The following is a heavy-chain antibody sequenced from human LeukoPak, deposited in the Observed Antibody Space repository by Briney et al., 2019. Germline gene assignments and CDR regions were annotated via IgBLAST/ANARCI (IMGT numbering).Heavy chain of an antibody. CDR1: GYTFTADY. D-gene: IGHD3-3*01. CDR3: ARGNGYGYDW. Sequence: ASLKVSSAASGYTFTADYMHCVREAPGQGLEWMGWINPNSGGTNYAQKFQGSVTMTRDTSISTDYMEPSRLRSDDTAVYYCARGNGYGYDWWGQGTLVTVSS. J-gene: IGHJ4*02. V-gene: IGHV1-2*02. CDR2: INPNSGGT.